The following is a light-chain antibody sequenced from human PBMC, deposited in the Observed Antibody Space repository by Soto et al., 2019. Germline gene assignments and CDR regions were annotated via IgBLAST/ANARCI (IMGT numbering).Light chain of an antibody. Sequence: QSVLTQPPSASGTPGQRVTISCSGSSSNIGNKYVDWYQQVPGTAPKLLIYGNNQRPSGVPDRLSGSKSGTSASLAISGLRSEDEADYYCAAWDARLSLVFGGGTKLTVL. CDR1: SSNIGNKY. CDR3: AAWDARLSLV. V-gene: IGLV1-47*01. CDR2: GNN. J-gene: IGLJ2*01.